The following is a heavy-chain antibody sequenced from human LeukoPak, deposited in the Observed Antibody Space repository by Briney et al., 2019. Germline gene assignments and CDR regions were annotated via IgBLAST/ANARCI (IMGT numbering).Heavy chain of an antibody. D-gene: IGHD6-6*01. CDR3: ASEIAARGSFDY. CDR2: INPSGGST. J-gene: IGHJ4*02. Sequence: ASVKVSCKASGYTFTSYYMHWVRQAPGQGLEWMGIINPSGGSTSYAQKFQGRVTMTRDTSTSTVYMELSSLRSEDTAVYYCASEIAARGSFDYWGQGTLVTVSS. CDR1: GYTFTSYY. V-gene: IGHV1-46*01.